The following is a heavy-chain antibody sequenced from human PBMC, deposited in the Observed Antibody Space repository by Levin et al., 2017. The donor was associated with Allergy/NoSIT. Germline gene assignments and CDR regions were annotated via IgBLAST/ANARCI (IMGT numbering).Heavy chain of an antibody. D-gene: IGHD2-21*02. J-gene: IGHJ5*02. V-gene: IGHV3-30-3*01. CDR1: GFTFSSYA. CDR2: ISYDGSNK. Sequence: GGSLRLSCAASGFTFSSYAMHWVRQAPGKGLEWVAVISYDGSNKYYADSVKGRFTISRDNSKNTLYLQMNSLRAEDTAVYYCARYSIVVVTAIPGGPWGQGTLVTVSS. CDR3: ARYSIVVVTAIPGGP.